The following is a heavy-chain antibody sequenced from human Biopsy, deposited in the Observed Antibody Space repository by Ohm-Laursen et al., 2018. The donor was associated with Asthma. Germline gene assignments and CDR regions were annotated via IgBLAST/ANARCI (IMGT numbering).Heavy chain of an antibody. CDR2: IRASGVRT. J-gene: IGHJ5*02. CDR3: AKITTDRQKANNWFDP. Sequence: SLRLSCAASGFAFNNSSMTWVRQAPGKGLEWVSSIRASGVRTFYADSVKGRLTVSRDSSRNTLYLQLSTLRVEDTAVYFCAKITTDRQKANNWFDPWGQGTLVTVSS. D-gene: IGHD3-22*01. V-gene: IGHV3-23*01. CDR1: GFAFNNSS.